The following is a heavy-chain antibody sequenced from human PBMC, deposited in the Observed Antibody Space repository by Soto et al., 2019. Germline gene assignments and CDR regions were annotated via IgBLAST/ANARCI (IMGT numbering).Heavy chain of an antibody. D-gene: IGHD6-19*01. CDR1: GYSFTSYA. V-gene: IGHV1-18*01. CDR3: ACVKGSGWLNWFYP. Sequence: ASVKVSCKASGYSFTSYAMHWVRQAPGQGLEWMGWISAYNGNTNYAQKLQGRVTMTTDTSTSTAYMELRSLRSDDTAVYYCACVKGSGWLNWFYPWGQGTPVPVSS. CDR2: ISAYNGNT. J-gene: IGHJ5*02.